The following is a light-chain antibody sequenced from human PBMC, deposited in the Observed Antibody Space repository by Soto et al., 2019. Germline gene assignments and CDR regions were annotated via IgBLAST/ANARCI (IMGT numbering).Light chain of an antibody. CDR2: GAS. J-gene: IGKJ2*01. Sequence: EIVLTQSPGTLSLSPGDRATLSCRASQSVSSNYLAWYQQKPGQAPRLLIYGASRGAAGIPDRFSGSGAWTDFTLTISRLEPEDFSVVFCQQYWRSPMFTFGQGTKLEVK. CDR1: QSVSSNY. CDR3: QQYWRSPMFT. V-gene: IGKV3-20*01.